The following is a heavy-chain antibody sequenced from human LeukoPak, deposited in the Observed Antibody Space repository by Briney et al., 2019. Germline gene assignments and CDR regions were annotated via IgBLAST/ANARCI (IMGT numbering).Heavy chain of an antibody. Sequence: SDTLSLTCNVFGYSISSGYYWGWIRQPPGKGLEWIGNIYHTGSTYYNPYLKSRVTITVDTSKNQFSLKLSSVTAADTAVYYCARGGLAAAGTRSYWGQGTLVTVSS. J-gene: IGHJ4*02. D-gene: IGHD6-13*01. CDR1: GYSISSGYY. V-gene: IGHV4-38-2*02. CDR3: ARGGLAAAGTRSY. CDR2: IYHTGST.